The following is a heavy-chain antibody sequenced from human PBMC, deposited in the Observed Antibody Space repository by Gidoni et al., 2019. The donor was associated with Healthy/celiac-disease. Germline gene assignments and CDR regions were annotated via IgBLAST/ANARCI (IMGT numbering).Heavy chain of an antibody. V-gene: IGHV7-4-1*02. CDR2: INTNTGNP. Sequence: QVQLVQSGSELTKPGASVKVSCKASGYTFTTYAMNWVRQAPGQGLEWMGWINTNTGNPTYAQGFTGRFVFSLDTSVSTAYLQISSLKAEDTAVYYCARGVTIFGVVTGTPFDYWGQGTLVTVSS. D-gene: IGHD3-3*01. CDR3: ARGVTIFGVVTGTPFDY. J-gene: IGHJ4*02. CDR1: GYTFTTYA.